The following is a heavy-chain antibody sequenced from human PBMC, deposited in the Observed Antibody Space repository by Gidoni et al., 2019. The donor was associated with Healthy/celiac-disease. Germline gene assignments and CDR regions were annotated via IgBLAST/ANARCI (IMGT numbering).Heavy chain of an antibody. D-gene: IGHD2-2*02. J-gene: IGHJ6*02. CDR2: IGTAGDT. Sequence: WVRQATGKGLEWVSAIGTAGDTYYPGSVKGRFTISRENAKNSLYLQMNSLRAGDTAVYYCARGAFGYCSSTSCYKYYGMDVWGQGTTVTVSS. V-gene: IGHV3-13*01. CDR3: ARGAFGYCSSTSCYKYYGMDV.